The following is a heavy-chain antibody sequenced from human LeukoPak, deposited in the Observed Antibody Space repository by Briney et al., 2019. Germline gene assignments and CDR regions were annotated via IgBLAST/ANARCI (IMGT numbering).Heavy chain of an antibody. D-gene: IGHD3-16*01. Sequence: PGGSLRLSCAASGLSFSSFAMSWVRQGPARGLEWVSSIRGNGDTFYADSVRGRFTLFSDSSTNMVYFQLNNLRVEDTAIYYCAKASWVSSTDAVRWGQGTLVTVSS. J-gene: IGHJ4*02. CDR3: AKASWVSSTDAVR. V-gene: IGHV3-23*01. CDR1: GLSFSSFA. CDR2: IRGNGDT.